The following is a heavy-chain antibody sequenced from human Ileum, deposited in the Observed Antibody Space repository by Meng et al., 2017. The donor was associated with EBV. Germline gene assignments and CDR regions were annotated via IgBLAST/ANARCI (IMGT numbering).Heavy chain of an antibody. J-gene: IGHJ5*02. CDR1: GDSVSSDKTA. CDR3: ATSRIAKFDR. Sequence: QLQLPESGPGLVQPSQSLSLSCVISGDSVSSDKTAWNWIRQSPSRGLEWLGRTYRRSRWYYDYALSVKSRINISPDTSKNQVSLQLNSVTDEDTGIYYCATSRIAKFDRWGQGTLVTVSS. V-gene: IGHV6-1*01. CDR2: TYRRSRWYY.